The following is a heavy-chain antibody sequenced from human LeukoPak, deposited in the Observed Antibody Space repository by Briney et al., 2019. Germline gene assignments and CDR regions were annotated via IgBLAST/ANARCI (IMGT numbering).Heavy chain of an antibody. CDR3: ARGPYYYGSGSYHRWFDP. CDR1: GGSFSGYY. Sequence: SETLSLTCAVYGGSFSGYYWSWIRQPPGKGLEWIGEINHSGSTNCNPSLKSRVTISVDTSKNQFSLKLSSVTAAGTAVYYCARGPYYYGSGSYHRWFDPWGQGTLVTVSS. V-gene: IGHV4-34*01. J-gene: IGHJ5*02. D-gene: IGHD3-10*01. CDR2: INHSGST.